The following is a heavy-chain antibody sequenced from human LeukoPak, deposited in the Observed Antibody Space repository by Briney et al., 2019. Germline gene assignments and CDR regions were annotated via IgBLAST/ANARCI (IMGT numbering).Heavy chain of an antibody. D-gene: IGHD3-9*01. V-gene: IGHV1-2*02. CDR1: GYTFTGYY. J-gene: IGHJ4*02. Sequence: ASLNLSCKASGYTFTGYYKHWVRQAPGQGLEWMGWINPNSGGTNYAQKFQGRVTMTRDTSISTAYMELSRLRSDDTAVYYCASERRRSGGLRYFDWLSTLDYWGQGTLVTVSS. CDR2: INPNSGGT. CDR3: ASERRRSGGLRYFDWLSTLDY.